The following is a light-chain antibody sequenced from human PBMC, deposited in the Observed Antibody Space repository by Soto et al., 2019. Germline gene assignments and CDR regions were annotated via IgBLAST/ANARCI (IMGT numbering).Light chain of an antibody. CDR2: GAS. V-gene: IGKV3-15*01. CDR3: QQYHNWLT. CDR1: QSVRSN. Sequence: EIVMTQSPATLSVSPGERAILSCRSSQSVRSNLAWYQQKPGQSPRLLIYGASTRATGIPARFSGSGSGTEFTLIISSLQSEDFAVYYCQQYHNWLTFGGGTEVEIK. J-gene: IGKJ4*01.